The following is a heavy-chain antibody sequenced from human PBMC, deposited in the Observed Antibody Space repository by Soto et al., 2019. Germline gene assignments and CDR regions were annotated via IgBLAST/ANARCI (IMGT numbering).Heavy chain of an antibody. CDR1: GFTFSSDW. V-gene: IGHV3-7*01. Sequence: EVQLVESGGGLVQPGGSLRLSCAASGFTFSSDWMSWVRQAPGTGLEWVANIKQDGSEKYYVDSVKGRFTISRDTANNSLYLQMNSLRAEDTAVYYCASVRARPQTSYYYYLYVWGKGTTVTVSS. CDR3: ASVRARPQTSYYYYLYV. J-gene: IGHJ6*03. CDR2: IKQDGSEK. D-gene: IGHD6-6*01.